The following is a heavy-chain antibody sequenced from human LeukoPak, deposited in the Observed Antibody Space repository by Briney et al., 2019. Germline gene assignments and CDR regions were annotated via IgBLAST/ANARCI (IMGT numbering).Heavy chain of an antibody. CDR2: IYHSGST. CDR3: ARRGDYVAY. J-gene: IGHJ4*02. Sequence: SETLSLTCAVSGGSISSGGYSWSWIRQPPGKGLEWIGYIYHSGSTYYNPSLKSRVTISVDRSKNQFSLKLSSVTAADTAVYYCARRGDYVAYWGQGTLVTVSS. CDR1: GGSISSGGYS. V-gene: IGHV4-30-2*01. D-gene: IGHD3-16*01.